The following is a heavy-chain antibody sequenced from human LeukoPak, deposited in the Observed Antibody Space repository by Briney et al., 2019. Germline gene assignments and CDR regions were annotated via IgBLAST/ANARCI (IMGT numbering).Heavy chain of an antibody. CDR3: AKDPTSGSYVDY. CDR1: GFTFSSYG. CDR2: ISYDGSNK. V-gene: IGHV3-30*18. J-gene: IGHJ4*02. D-gene: IGHD1-26*01. Sequence: GGSLRLSCAASGFTFSSYGMHWVRQAPGNGLEWVAVISYDGSNKYYADSVKGRFTISRDNSKNTLYLQMNSLRAEDTAVYYCAKDPTSGSYVDYWGQGTLVTVSS.